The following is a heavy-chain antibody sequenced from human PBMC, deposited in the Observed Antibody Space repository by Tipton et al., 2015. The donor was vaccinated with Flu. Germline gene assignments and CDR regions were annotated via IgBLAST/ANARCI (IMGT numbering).Heavy chain of an antibody. V-gene: IGHV3-7*01. Sequence: SLRLSCAASGFTFSSYWMSWVRQAPGKGLEWVANIKQDGSEKYYVDSVKGRFTISRDNAKNSLYLQMNSLRAEDTAVYYCARVPPPYFDWLFQSSYYYGMDVWGQGTTVTVSS. CDR1: GFTFSSYW. CDR3: ARVPPPYFDWLFQSSYYYGMDV. CDR2: IKQDGSEK. J-gene: IGHJ6*02. D-gene: IGHD3-9*01.